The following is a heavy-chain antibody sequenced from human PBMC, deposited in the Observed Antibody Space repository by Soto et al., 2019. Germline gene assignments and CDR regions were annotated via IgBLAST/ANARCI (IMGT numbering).Heavy chain of an antibody. CDR2: TIPMFAAT. Sequence: QVQLAQSGAEVMKPGSSVKVSCRASGGSFSDFAFSWVRQAPGQGLEWMWGTIPMFAATKDAQRVQGRITINADACTSTVYLALSRLTSDDSAVYYCARGGIVAVPAALSSYDDYTNYRFDSWGQGTLVSVSS. CDR1: GGSFSDFA. J-gene: IGHJ4*02. V-gene: IGHV1-69*01. D-gene: IGHD4-4*01. CDR3: ARGGIVAVPAALSSYDDYTNYRFDS.